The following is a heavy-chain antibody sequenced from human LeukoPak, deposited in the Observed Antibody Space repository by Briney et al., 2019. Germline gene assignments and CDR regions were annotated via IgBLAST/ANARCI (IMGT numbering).Heavy chain of an antibody. Sequence: PSETLSLTCAVSGGSISSSNWWSWVRQPPGKGLEWIGEIYHSGSTNYNPSLKSRVTISVDKSKNQFSLKLSSVTAADTAVYYCAREPIGYGGAERGFGFDPWGQGTLVTVSS. J-gene: IGHJ5*02. V-gene: IGHV4-4*02. CDR2: IYHSGST. CDR1: GGSISSSNW. D-gene: IGHD4-23*01. CDR3: AREPIGYGGAERGFGFDP.